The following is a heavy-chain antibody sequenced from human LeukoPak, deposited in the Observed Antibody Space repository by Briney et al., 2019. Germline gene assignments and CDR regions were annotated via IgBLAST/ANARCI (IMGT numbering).Heavy chain of an antibody. CDR3: ARAGYSNYYGSGSYIDY. Sequence: PGGSLRLSXAASGFTFDDYGMSWVCQAPGKGLEWVSGINWNGGSTCYADSVKGRFTISRDNAKNSLYLQMNSLRAEDTALYYCARAGYSNYYGSGSYIDYWGQGTLVTVSS. V-gene: IGHV3-20*04. CDR1: GFTFDDYG. D-gene: IGHD3-10*01. J-gene: IGHJ4*02. CDR2: INWNGGST.